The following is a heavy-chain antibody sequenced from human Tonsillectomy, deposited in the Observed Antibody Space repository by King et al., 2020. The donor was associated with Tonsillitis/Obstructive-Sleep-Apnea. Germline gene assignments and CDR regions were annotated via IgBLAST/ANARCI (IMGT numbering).Heavy chain of an antibody. Sequence: QLVQSGAEVKKPGESLKISCYGSGYSFTNYWIDWVRQMPGKGLEWMGFIYPGDSDARYSPSFQGQVTISADKSISTAYLQWGSLKASDTAMYYCARQGGIPGTMWYFDLWGRGTLVTVSS. CDR1: GYSFTNYW. CDR2: IYPGDSDA. CDR3: ARQGGIPGTMWYFDL. D-gene: IGHD1-7*01. J-gene: IGHJ2*01. V-gene: IGHV5-51*01.